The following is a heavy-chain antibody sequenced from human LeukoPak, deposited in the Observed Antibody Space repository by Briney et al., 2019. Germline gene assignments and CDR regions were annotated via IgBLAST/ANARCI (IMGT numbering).Heavy chain of an antibody. CDR1: GFTFTTSA. CDR2: INAADNT. Sequence: GASVKVSCQASGFTFTTSAIHWVRQAPGQRIAWRGWINAADNTKYSQKFQGRVTFTRDTSASTAYMELSSLRSEDTAIYYCAHLLDYGDNRLDFWGQGTLVTVSS. V-gene: IGHV1-3*01. J-gene: IGHJ4*02. CDR3: AHLLDYGDNRLDF. D-gene: IGHD4-17*01.